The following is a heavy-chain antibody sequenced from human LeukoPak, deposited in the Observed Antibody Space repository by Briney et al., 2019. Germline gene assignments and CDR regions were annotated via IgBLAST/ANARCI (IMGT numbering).Heavy chain of an antibody. CDR2: INHSGST. V-gene: IGHV4-34*01. CDR3: ARAIPKYYDSSGYYSHLGYYYYMDV. Sequence: SETLSLTCAVYGGSFSGYYWSWIRQPPGKGLEWIGEINHSGSTNYNPSLKSRVTISVDTSKNQFPLKLSSVTAADTAVYYCARAIPKYYDSSGYYSHLGYYYYMDVWGKGTTVTVSS. D-gene: IGHD3-22*01. CDR1: GGSFSGYY. J-gene: IGHJ6*03.